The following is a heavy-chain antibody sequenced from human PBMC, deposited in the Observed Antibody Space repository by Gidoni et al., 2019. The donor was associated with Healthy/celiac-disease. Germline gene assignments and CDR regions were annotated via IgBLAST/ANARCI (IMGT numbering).Heavy chain of an antibody. V-gene: IGHV1-69*02. CDR2: IIPILGIA. Sequence: QVQLVQSGAEVKKPGSSVKVSCKASGGTFSSDTISWVRQAPGQGLEWMGRIIPILGIANYAQKFQGRVTITADKSTSTAYMALSSLRSEDTAVYYCARAAGGYDSSGYYTKDWYFDLWGRGTLVTVSS. J-gene: IGHJ2*01. D-gene: IGHD3-22*01. CDR3: ARAAGGYDSSGYYTKDWYFDL. CDR1: GGTFSSDT.